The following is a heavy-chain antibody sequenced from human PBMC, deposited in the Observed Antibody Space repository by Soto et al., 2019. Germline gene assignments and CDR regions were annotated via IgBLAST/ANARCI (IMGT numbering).Heavy chain of an antibody. CDR3: TRLETDY. V-gene: IGHV1-3*01. Sequence: VQLVQSGAEVKRPGASVKVFCKASGYTFTTHTMHWVRQAPGQGLEWMGWMNGGNGNTKYSQKFQGRVTFTRDTFASTAYMELSSLRSEDTAVYYCTRLETDYWGQGTLVTVSS. CDR2: MNGGNGNT. CDR1: GYTFTTHT. J-gene: IGHJ4*02.